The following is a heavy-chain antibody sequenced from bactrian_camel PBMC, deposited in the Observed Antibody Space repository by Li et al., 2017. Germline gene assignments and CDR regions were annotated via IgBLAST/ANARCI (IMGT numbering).Heavy chain of an antibody. V-gene: IGHV3-3*01. D-gene: IGHD1*01. Sequence: VQLVESGGGLVQVGGSLTLSCAASGDATAHACMGWFRQTPGKERENIGSDCLGRCMVFFDQTVKGRFSIVRDNANTLSLRMTGLKPDDTAMYYCAADRAYAGRWCSMTYEFPYWGQGTQVTVS. CDR1: GDATAHAC. J-gene: IGHJ4*01. CDR2: CLGRCMV. CDR3: AADRAYAGRWCSMTYEFPY.